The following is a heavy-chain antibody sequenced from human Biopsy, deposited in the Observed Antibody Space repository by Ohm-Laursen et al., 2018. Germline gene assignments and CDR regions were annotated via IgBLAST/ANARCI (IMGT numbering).Heavy chain of an antibody. V-gene: IGHV4-59*01. CDR2: VYYTGST. D-gene: IGHD3-22*01. Sequence: SETLSLTCSVSGDSICSYYWSWIRQPPGKGLEWIGYVYYTGSTDYNPSLQRRVTISVDTSKSHFSLKLGTVTPADTAIYYCARERGYYADRTVPGYFDLWGRGTLVTVSS. J-gene: IGHJ2*01. CDR1: GDSICSYY. CDR3: ARERGYYADRTVPGYFDL.